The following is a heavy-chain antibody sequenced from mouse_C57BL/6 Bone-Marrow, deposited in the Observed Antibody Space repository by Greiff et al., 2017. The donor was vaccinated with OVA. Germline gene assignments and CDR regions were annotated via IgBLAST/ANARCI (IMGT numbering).Heavy chain of an antibody. CDR1: GFTFSSYA. D-gene: IGHD2-4*01. Sequence: EVQLQESGGGLVKPGGSLKLSCAASGFTFSSYAMSWVRQTPEKRLEWVATISDGGSYTYYPDNVKGRFTISRDNAKNNLYLQMSHLKSEDTALYYCARVDYDVLAWFAYWGQGTLVTVSA. V-gene: IGHV5-4*01. J-gene: IGHJ3*01. CDR3: ARVDYDVLAWFAY. CDR2: ISDGGSYT.